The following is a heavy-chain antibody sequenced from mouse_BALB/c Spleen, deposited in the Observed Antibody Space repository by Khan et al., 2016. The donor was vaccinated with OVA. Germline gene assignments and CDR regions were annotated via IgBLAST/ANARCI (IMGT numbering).Heavy chain of an antibody. V-gene: IGHV1-7*01. CDR3: ARDRIDY. CDR2: INPSSGYT. J-gene: IGHJ2*01. CDR1: GYTFSTYW. Sequence: QVQLQQSGAELAKPGASVKMSCKASGYTFSTYWIHWIKQRPGQGLEWIGYINPSSGYTYYNQRFNDKATLTADKSSSTAYMQLSSLTSEDSAVYYCARDRIDYWGQGTTLTVSS.